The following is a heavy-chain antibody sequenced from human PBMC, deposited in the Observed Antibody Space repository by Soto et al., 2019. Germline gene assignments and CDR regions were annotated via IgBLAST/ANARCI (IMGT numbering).Heavy chain of an antibody. CDR1: GYSFSEMS. Sequence: ASVKVSCTVSGYSFSEMSMHWVRQTPEKGLEWMGSFDGEDGQTMYAQKFQGRVTMTRNTSISTAYMELSSLRSEDTAVYYCAVHEDSSGYYPPTFDYWGQGTLVTVSS. CDR2: FDGEDGQT. V-gene: IGHV1-24*01. J-gene: IGHJ4*02. CDR3: AVHEDSSGYYPPTFDY. D-gene: IGHD3-22*01.